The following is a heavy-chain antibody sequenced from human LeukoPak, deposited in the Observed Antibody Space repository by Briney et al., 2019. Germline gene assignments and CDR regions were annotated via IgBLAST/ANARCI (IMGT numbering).Heavy chain of an antibody. CDR3: ARDFLGLHQDTRTNYYYYGMDV. J-gene: IGHJ6*02. CDR2: IKQDGSEK. V-gene: IGHV3-7*01. D-gene: IGHD2-2*01. CDR1: GFTFSSYW. Sequence: GGSLRLSCAASGFTFSSYWMSWVRQAPGKGLEWVANIKQDGSEKYYVDSVKGRFTISRDNAKNSLYLQMNSLRAEDTAVYYCARDFLGLHQDTRTNYYYYGMDVWGQGTTVTVSS.